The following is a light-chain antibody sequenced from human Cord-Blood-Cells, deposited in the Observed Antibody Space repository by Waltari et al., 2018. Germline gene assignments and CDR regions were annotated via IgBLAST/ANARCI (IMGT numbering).Light chain of an antibody. CDR1: ALPKQY. CDR2: KDS. V-gene: IGLV3-25*03. Sequence: SYELTQPPSVSVSPRQTARITCSGDALPKQYAYLYQQKPGQAPVLVIYKDSERPSGIPERFSGSRSGTTGTLKISGVEAEDEAEYYCQSADSSGTYWVFGGGTKLTVL. CDR3: QSADSSGTYWV. J-gene: IGLJ3*02.